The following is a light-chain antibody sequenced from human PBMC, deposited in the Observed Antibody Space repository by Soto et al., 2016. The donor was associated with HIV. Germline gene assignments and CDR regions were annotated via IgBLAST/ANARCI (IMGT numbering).Light chain of an antibody. CDR3: LQHSNYPYT. CDR1: QAIRNA. CDR2: ATS. V-gene: IGKV1-17*01. J-gene: IGKJ2*01. Sequence: DIQMTQSPSSLSASVGDRVTITCRASQAIRNALGWYQQKPGKAPKRLIHATSSLQSGVPSRFSGSGSGTEFTLTISSLQPEDFATYYCLQHSNYPYTFGLGDQAGDQT.